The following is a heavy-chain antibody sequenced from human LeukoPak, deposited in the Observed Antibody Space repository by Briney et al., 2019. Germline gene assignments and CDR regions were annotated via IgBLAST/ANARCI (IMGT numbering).Heavy chain of an antibody. CDR3: AKSGSGWYADY. CDR2: ISRSGGST. Sequence: GGSLRLSCAASGFTFSRNDMSWFGQAPGKGPEWVSGISRSGGSTYYADSVKGRFTISRDNSKNTLHLQMNSPRAEDTAVYYCAKSGSGWYADYWGQGTLVTVSS. CDR1: GFTFSRND. V-gene: IGHV3-23*01. J-gene: IGHJ4*02. D-gene: IGHD6-19*01.